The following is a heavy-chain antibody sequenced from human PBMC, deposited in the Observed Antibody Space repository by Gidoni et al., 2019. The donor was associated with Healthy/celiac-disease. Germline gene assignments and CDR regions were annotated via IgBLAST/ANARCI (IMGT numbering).Heavy chain of an antibody. J-gene: IGHJ4*02. CDR3: ARRFAGNDY. CDR1: GYSFTSYG. CDR2: IYPGDSDT. Sequence: EVQLVQYGAEVKKPGESLKIYCTGSGYSFTSYGIGWVRQRPGKGLEWMGIIYPGDSDTKYSPAFQCQFTISADKSISTAYLQCSSLNASDTAMYYCARRFAGNDYWGQGTLVTVSS. V-gene: IGHV5-51*03. D-gene: IGHD3-3*01.